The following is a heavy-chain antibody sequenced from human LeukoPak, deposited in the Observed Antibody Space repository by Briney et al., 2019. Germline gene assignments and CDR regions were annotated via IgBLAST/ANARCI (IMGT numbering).Heavy chain of an antibody. CDR2: MNPNSGNT. CDR1: GYTFTSYY. CDR3: ARVFSYYDFWSGYLNWFDP. V-gene: IGHV1-8*02. D-gene: IGHD3-3*01. Sequence: ASVKVSCKASGYTFTSYYMHWVRQATGQGLEWMGWMNPNSGNTGYAQKFQGRVTMTRNTSISTAYMELSSLRSEDTAVYYCARVFSYYDFWSGYLNWFDPWGQGTLVTVSS. J-gene: IGHJ5*02.